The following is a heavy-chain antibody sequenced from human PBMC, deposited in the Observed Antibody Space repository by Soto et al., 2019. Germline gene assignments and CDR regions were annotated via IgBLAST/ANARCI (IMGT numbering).Heavy chain of an antibody. J-gene: IGHJ4*02. CDR3: ARARADYYDSSGYPLGY. CDR1: GVTFISYW. Sequence: PGGFLRLSCAASGVTFISYWMSWVRQAPGKGLEWVANIKQDGSEKYYVDSVKGRFTISRDNAKNPLYLQMNSLRAEDTAVYYCARARADYYDSSGYPLGYWGQGTLVTVS. CDR2: IKQDGSEK. V-gene: IGHV3-7*04. D-gene: IGHD3-22*01.